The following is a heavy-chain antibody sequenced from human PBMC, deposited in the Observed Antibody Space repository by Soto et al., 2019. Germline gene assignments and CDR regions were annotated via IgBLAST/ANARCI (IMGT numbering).Heavy chain of an antibody. V-gene: IGHV3-33*01. CDR3: ARDTARDKVRIYYGMDV. CDR2: IWYDGSNK. CDR1: GFTFSSYG. D-gene: IGHD3-10*01. Sequence: QVQLVESGGGVVQPGRSLRLSCAASGFTFSSYGMHWDRQAPGKGLEWVAVIWYDGSNKYYADSVKGRFTISRDNSKNTLYLQMNSLRAEDTAVYYCARDTARDKVRIYYGMDVWGQGTTVTVSS. J-gene: IGHJ6*02.